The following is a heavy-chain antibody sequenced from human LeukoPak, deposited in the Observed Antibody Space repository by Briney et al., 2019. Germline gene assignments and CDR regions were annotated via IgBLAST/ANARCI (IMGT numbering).Heavy chain of an antibody. CDR2: IYPSDSDT. Sequence: GESLKISCKGSGYSFTNYWIGWVRQMSGKGLEWMGIIYPSDSDTTYSPSFQGQVTISADKSISTAYLQWTSLKASDTAIYYCARRVGASTIKTDWFGPWGQGTLVTVSS. D-gene: IGHD1-26*01. J-gene: IGHJ5*02. CDR1: GYSFTNYW. CDR3: ARRVGASTIKTDWFGP. V-gene: IGHV5-51*01.